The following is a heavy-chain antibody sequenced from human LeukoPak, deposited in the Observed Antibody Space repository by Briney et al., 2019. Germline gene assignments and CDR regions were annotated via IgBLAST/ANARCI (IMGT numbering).Heavy chain of an antibody. Sequence: SETLSLTCTVSGGSISSYYWSWIRQPPGKGLKWIGYIYYSGSTNYNPSLKSRVTISVDTSKNQFSLKLSSVTAADTAVYYCARGDGRGVPLYYFDYWGQGILVTVSS. D-gene: IGHD3-10*01. J-gene: IGHJ4*02. CDR2: IYYSGST. CDR3: ARGDGRGVPLYYFDY. V-gene: IGHV4-59*01. CDR1: GGSISSYY.